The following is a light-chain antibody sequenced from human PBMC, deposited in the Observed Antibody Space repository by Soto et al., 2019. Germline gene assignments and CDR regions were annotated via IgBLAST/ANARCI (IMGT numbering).Light chain of an antibody. Sequence: IVLTQSPGTLSLSPGERATLSCRASQTGNNNYLAWYQHKSGQAPRLLIYGVYTRASGIPDRFSGSASGTEFTLTITRLEPEDSAVYFCQHYGYSQWTFGQGTKVDIK. J-gene: IGKJ1*01. V-gene: IGKV3-20*01. CDR1: QTGNNNY. CDR3: QHYGYSQWT. CDR2: GVY.